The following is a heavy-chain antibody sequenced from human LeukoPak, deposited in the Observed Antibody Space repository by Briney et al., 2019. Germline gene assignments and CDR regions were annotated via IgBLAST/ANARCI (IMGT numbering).Heavy chain of an antibody. CDR2: ISSSSSYI. V-gene: IGHV3-21*01. D-gene: IGHD3-3*01. CDR3: ARGRPSYDFWSGYYPDYYMDV. J-gene: IGHJ6*03. Sequence: GGSLRLSCAASGFTFSSYSMNWVRQAPGKGLEWVSSISSSSSYIYYADSVKGRFTISRDNVKNSLYLQMNSLRAEDTAVYYCARGRPSYDFWSGYYPDYYMDVWGKGTTVTVSS. CDR1: GFTFSSYS.